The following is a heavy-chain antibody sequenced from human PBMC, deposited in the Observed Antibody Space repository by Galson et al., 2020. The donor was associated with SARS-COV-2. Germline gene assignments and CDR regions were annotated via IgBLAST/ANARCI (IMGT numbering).Heavy chain of an antibody. CDR3: TTRILGYDDTGGRALPQY. CDR1: GLTFSNAW. CDR2: IKAAIDGGTA. D-gene: IGHD5-12*01. Sequence: GESLKISCAASGLTFSNAWMNWVRQVPGKGLEWVGRIKAAIDGGTADCAAPVKGRFTISRDDSTNTLYLQMDSLKTEDTAMYYCTTRILGYDDTGGRALPQYWGQGTLVTVSS. J-gene: IGHJ1*01. V-gene: IGHV3-15*07.